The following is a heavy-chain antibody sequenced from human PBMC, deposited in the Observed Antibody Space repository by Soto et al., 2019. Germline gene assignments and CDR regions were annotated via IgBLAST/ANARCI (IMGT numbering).Heavy chain of an antibody. D-gene: IGHD3-3*01. Sequence: GGSLRLSCAASGFTFSSYAMSWVRQAPGKGLEWVSAISGSGGSTYYADSVKGRFTISRDNSKNTLYLQMNSLRAEDTAVYYCATEPLSLYYDFWSGYLTPYYFDHWGQGTLVTVSS. CDR2: ISGSGGST. J-gene: IGHJ4*02. CDR3: ATEPLSLYYDFWSGYLTPYYFDH. CDR1: GFTFSSYA. V-gene: IGHV3-23*01.